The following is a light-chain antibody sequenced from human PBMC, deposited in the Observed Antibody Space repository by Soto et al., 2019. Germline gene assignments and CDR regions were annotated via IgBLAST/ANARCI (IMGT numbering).Light chain of an antibody. CDR1: RSDVGDFNS. CDR3: SYYTISGV. CDR2: EVS. V-gene: IGLV2-14*01. J-gene: IGLJ3*02. Sequence: QSALTQPASVSGSPGQSITISCTGPRSDVGDFNSVSWYQHHPGKDPKLIIYEVSTRPLGVSDRFSASKSGNTASLTISGLQPDDEADYYCSYYTISGVFGGGTKLTVL.